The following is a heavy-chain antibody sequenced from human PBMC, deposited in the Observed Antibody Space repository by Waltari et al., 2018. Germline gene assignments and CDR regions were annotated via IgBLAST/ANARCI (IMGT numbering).Heavy chain of an antibody. CDR2: IYYSGST. CDR3: ARVRYSSSWYYFDY. D-gene: IGHD6-13*01. V-gene: IGHV4-39*07. J-gene: IGHJ4*02. Sequence: QLQLQESGPGLVKPSETLSLTCTVSGGSISSSSYYWGWIRQPPGKGLEWIGSIYYSGSTSYNPSLKSRVTISVDTSKNQFSLKLSSVTAADTAVYYCARVRYSSSWYYFDYWGQGTLVTVSS. CDR1: GGSISSSSYY.